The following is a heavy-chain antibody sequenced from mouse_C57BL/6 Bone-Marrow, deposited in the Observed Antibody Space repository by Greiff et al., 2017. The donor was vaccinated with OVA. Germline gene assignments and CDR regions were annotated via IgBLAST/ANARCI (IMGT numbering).Heavy chain of an antibody. Sequence: VQLQQSGPELVKPGASVKISCKASGYTFTDYYMDWVKQSPGKSLEWIGDINPNNGGTIYNQKFKGKATLPVDKSSSTAYMQLRSLTSEDTAVYYCARRDYGRDFDVWGTGTTVTVSS. V-gene: IGHV1-18*01. CDR2: INPNNGGT. CDR1: GYTFTDYY. CDR3: ARRDYGRDFDV. D-gene: IGHD1-1*02. J-gene: IGHJ1*03.